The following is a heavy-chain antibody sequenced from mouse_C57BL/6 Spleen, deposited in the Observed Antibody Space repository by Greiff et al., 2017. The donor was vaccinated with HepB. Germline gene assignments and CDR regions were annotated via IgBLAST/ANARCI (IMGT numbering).Heavy chain of an antibody. D-gene: IGHD2-4*01. CDR2: ISSGSSTI. Sequence: EVQLVESGGGLVKPGGSLKFSCAASGFTFSDYGMHWVRQAPEKGLEWVAYISSGSSTIYYADTVKGRFTISRDNAKNTLFLQMTSLRSEDTAMYYCARNDYGRRFAYWGQGTLVTVSA. CDR1: GFTFSDYG. CDR3: ARNDYGRRFAY. V-gene: IGHV5-17*01. J-gene: IGHJ3*01.